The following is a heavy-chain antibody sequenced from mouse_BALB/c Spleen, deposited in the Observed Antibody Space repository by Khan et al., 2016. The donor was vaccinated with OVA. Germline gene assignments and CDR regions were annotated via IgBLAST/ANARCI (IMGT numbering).Heavy chain of an antibody. J-gene: IGHJ3*01. Sequence: QVRLQQSGAELVKPGASVKLSCKTSGYTFTSYWIQWVKQRPGQGLGWIGQIFPGTGTTYYNENFKGEATLTVDTSSSTAYMQLSSLTSEDSAVYCCARGYFGNYEFVYWGQGTLVTVSP. V-gene: IGHV1S132*01. CDR1: GYTFTSYW. D-gene: IGHD2-1*01. CDR2: IFPGTGTT. CDR3: ARGYFGNYEFVY.